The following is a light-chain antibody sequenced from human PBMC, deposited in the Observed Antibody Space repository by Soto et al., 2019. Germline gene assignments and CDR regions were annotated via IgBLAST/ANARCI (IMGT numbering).Light chain of an antibody. CDR3: QQSGSSFYT. V-gene: IGKV3-20*01. Sequence: EIVLTQSPGTLSLSPGERATLSCRASQSVSSAYLAWYQQIPGQAPRLLIYGASSRATGIPVRFSGSGSGTDFTLTISGLEPEDFAVYYCQQSGSSFYTFGQGTKLAIK. CDR1: QSVSSAY. J-gene: IGKJ2*01. CDR2: GAS.